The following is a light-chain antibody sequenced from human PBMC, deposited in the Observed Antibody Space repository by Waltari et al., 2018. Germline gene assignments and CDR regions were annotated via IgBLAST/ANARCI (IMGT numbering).Light chain of an antibody. CDR2: DAS. J-gene: IGKJ4*01. V-gene: IGKV3-11*01. CDR1: QSVSSY. CDR3: QQRSNWPPT. Sequence: EIVLTQSPATLSLSPGERATLSCRASQSVSSYLAWYQQKPGQAPRLLIYDASTMATGIPARFSGSGSGTDVTLTISSLEPEDFAVYYCQQRSNWPPTFGGGTKVEIK.